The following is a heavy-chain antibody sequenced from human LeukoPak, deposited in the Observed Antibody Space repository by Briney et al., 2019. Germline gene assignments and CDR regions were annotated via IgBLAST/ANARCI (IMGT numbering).Heavy chain of an antibody. Sequence: GGSLRLSCAASGFTFSSYAMSWVRQAPGKGLEWVSAISGSGGSAYYADSVKGRFTISRDNSKNTLYLQMNSLRAEDTAVYYCAKDLPLAITIFGVAPSTPPLWGQGTLVTVSS. D-gene: IGHD3-3*01. CDR3: AKDLPLAITIFGVAPSTPPL. CDR2: ISGSGGSA. CDR1: GFTFSSYA. V-gene: IGHV3-23*01. J-gene: IGHJ4*02.